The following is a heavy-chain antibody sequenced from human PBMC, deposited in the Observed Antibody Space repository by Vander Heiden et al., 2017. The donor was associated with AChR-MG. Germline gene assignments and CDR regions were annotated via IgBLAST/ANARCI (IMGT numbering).Heavy chain of an antibody. CDR3: ASARGISVAGNPNGFDY. V-gene: IGHV1-2*02. CDR1: RYTFTGYY. Sequence: QVQLVQSGAEVKKHGGSVKVSCKPSRYTFTGYYMHWVRQAPGQGLEWMGWINPNSGGTNYAQKLQGRVTMTRDTSISTAYMELSRLSSEDTAVYYCASARGISVAGNPNGFDYWGQGPLVTVSS. J-gene: IGHJ4*02. CDR2: INPNSGGT. D-gene: IGHD6-13*01.